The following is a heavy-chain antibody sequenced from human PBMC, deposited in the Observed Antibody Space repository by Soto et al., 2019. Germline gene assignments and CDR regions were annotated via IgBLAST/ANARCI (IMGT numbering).Heavy chain of an antibody. V-gene: IGHV4-61*03. Sequence: PSETLSLTCTVSGGSVSSGSYYWSWIRQPPGKGLEWIGYSYNSGSTNYNPSLKSRVTISVDTSKNHFSLRMSSVTAADTAVYYCARESDSGGYYFDYWGRGTLVTVSS. CDR1: GGSVSSGSYY. CDR2: SYNSGST. CDR3: ARESDSGGYYFDY. J-gene: IGHJ4*02. D-gene: IGHD3-10*01.